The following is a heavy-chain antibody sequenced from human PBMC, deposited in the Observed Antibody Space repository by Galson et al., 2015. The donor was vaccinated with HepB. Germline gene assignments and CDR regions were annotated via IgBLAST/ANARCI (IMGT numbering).Heavy chain of an antibody. CDR1: GYTFTSYA. CDR3: ARIYCSSTSCQYYFDY. V-gene: IGHV1-3*01. Sequence: SVKVSCKASGYTFTSYAMHWVRQAPGQRLEWMGWTNAGNGNTKYSQKFQGRVTITRDTSASTAYMELSSLRSEDTAVYYCARIYCSSTSCQYYFDYWGQGTLVTVSS. J-gene: IGHJ4*02. CDR2: TNAGNGNT. D-gene: IGHD2-2*01.